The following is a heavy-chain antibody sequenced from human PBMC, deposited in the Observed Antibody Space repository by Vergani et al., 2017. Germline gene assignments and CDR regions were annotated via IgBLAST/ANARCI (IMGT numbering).Heavy chain of an antibody. J-gene: IGHJ6*02. D-gene: IGHD3-3*01. CDR3: ARQMTIFGVVITHYYYYGMDV. CDR1: GFTFSSSW. CDR2: INSDGSST. V-gene: IGHV3-74*01. Sequence: EVQLVESGGGLVQPGGSLRLSCAASGFTFSSSWMHWVRQAPGKGLVWVSRINSDGSSTSYADSVKGRFTISRDNAKNTLYLQMNSLRAEDTAVYYCARQMTIFGVVITHYYYYGMDVWGQGTTVTVSS.